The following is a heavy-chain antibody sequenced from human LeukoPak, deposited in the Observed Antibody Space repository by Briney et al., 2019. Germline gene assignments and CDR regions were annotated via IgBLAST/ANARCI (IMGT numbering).Heavy chain of an antibody. V-gene: IGHV1-2*02. CDR1: GYTFTGYY. CDR3: ARENRIAAAGTGDY. Sequence: ASVKVSCKASGYTFTGYYMHWVRQAPGQGLEWMGWINPNSSGTNYAQKFQGRVTMTRDTSISTAYMELSRLRSDDTAVYYCARENRIAAAGTGDYWGQGTLVTVSS. CDR2: INPNSSGT. J-gene: IGHJ4*02. D-gene: IGHD6-13*01.